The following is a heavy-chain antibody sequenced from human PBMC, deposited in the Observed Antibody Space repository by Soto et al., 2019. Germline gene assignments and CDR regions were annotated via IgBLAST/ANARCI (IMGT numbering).Heavy chain of an antibody. D-gene: IGHD1-1*01. Sequence: ASVKVSCKASGYTFTSYGISWVRQAPGQGLEWMGWISAYNGNTNYAQKLQGRVTMTTDTSTSTAYMELRSLRSDDTAVYYCARVVEPQGWVRPDSPGPPNYWGQGTLVTVSS. CDR3: ARVVEPQGWVRPDSPGPPNY. V-gene: IGHV1-18*01. CDR1: GYTFTSYG. CDR2: ISAYNGNT. J-gene: IGHJ4*02.